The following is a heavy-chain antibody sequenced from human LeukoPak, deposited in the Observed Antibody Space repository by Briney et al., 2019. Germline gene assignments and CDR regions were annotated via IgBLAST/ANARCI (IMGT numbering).Heavy chain of an antibody. CDR2: IWSDGTNK. D-gene: IGHD3-10*01. CDR1: GFTFSTYA. V-gene: IGHV3-33*06. CDR3: AKDRLLLARGVIDAFDI. J-gene: IGHJ3*02. Sequence: PGRSLRLSCAASGFTFSTYAMHWVRQGPGKGLEWVALIWSDGTNKYYSDSVRGRFTISRDNSKNTLYLQMLSLRAEDTAVYYCAKDRLLLARGVIDAFDIWGQGTMVTVSS.